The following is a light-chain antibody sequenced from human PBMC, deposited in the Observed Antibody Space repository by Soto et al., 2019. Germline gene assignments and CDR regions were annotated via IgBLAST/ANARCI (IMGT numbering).Light chain of an antibody. Sequence: EVVLTQSPATLSLSPGERATLSCRASQSVSRHLAWYQQKPGQAPRLLILDASDRATGIPPRFSGSGSGTNFTLTINCLQSEDFATYNCQQYYSYPWTFGQGTKVEIK. CDR3: QQYYSYPWT. V-gene: IGKV3-11*01. J-gene: IGKJ1*01. CDR2: DAS. CDR1: QSVSRH.